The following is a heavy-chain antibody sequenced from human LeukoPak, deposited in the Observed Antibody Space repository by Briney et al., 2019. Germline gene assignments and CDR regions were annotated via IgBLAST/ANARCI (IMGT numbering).Heavy chain of an antibody. D-gene: IGHD6-6*01. V-gene: IGHV1-2*02. J-gene: IGHJ6*03. CDR2: INPNSGGT. CDR3: ARVEYSSSLVENYYYYMDV. CDR1: GYTFTGYY. Sequence: ASVKVSCKASGYTFTGYYMHWVRQAPGQGLEWMGWINPNSGGTNYAQKFQGRVTMTRDTSISTAYMELSRLRSDDTAVYYCARVEYSSSLVENYYYYMDVWGKGTTVTASS.